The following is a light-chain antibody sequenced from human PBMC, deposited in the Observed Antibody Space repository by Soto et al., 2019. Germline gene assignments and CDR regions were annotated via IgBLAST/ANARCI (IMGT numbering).Light chain of an antibody. V-gene: IGKV3-20*01. CDR2: GAS. Sequence: EVVWTQSPGTLSLSPGERATLSCRASQSVSNTYVAWYQHIPGQTPRLLIYGASNRATGIPDRFSGSGSGTDFTLTISRLEPEDFAVYYCQQHDSSPWMFGQGTKVDIK. CDR3: QQHDSSPWM. CDR1: QSVSNTY. J-gene: IGKJ1*01.